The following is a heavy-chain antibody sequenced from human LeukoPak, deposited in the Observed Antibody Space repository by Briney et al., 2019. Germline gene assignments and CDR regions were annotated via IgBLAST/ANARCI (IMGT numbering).Heavy chain of an antibody. CDR3: ARGIRWASDY. J-gene: IGHJ4*02. CDR2: ITSNGGTT. CDR1: GVTFSSYG. D-gene: IGHD3-3*01. Sequence: PGGSLRLSCAASGVTFSSYGMVWVRQAPGKGLEYVSGITSNGGTTYYGNSVKGRFTISRDNSKDTLYLQMGSLRTEDMAVYYCARGIRWASDYWGQGTLVTVAS. V-gene: IGHV3-64*01.